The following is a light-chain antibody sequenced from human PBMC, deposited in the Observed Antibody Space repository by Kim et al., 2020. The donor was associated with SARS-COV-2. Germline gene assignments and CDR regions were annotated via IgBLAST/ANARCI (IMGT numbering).Light chain of an antibody. CDR2: GNS. CDR3: QSYDSSLSGVV. Sequence: GGTISCTGSSSNIGAGYDVNWYQQLPGTAPKLLIYGNSNRPSGVPDRFSGSKSGTSASLAITGLQAEDEADYYCQSYDSSLSGVVFGGGTQLTVL. J-gene: IGLJ2*01. V-gene: IGLV1-40*01. CDR1: SSNIGAGYD.